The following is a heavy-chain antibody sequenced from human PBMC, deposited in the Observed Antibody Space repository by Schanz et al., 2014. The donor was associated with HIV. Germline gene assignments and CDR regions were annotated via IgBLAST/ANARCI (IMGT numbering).Heavy chain of an antibody. J-gene: IGHJ4*02. CDR2: IDWDGNTR. Sequence: VQLVESGGGLVQPGGSLRLSCAASGFTFSSYWMHWVRLAPGKGLEWVTSIDWDGNTRDYADSVKGRFTISRDNAKNSLYLQMNSLRAEDTAVYYCARGAAEMATMTPWRYWGQGTLVTVSS. CDR1: GFTFSSYW. V-gene: IGHV3-74*02. D-gene: IGHD5-12*01. CDR3: ARGAAEMATMTPWRY.